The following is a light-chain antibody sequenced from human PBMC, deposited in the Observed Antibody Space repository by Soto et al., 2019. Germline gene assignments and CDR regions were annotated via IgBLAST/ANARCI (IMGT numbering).Light chain of an antibody. CDR2: EVS. J-gene: IGLJ1*01. CDR3: SSYTRTSSYV. CDR1: ISDIGNYDY. Sequence: QSVLTQPASVSGSPGQSITISCTGTISDIGNYDYVSWYQQHPGKAPKLLISEVSNRPSGVSFRFSGSKSGTTASLTISGLQAEDEADYYCSSYTRTSSYVFGGGTKVTVL. V-gene: IGLV2-14*01.